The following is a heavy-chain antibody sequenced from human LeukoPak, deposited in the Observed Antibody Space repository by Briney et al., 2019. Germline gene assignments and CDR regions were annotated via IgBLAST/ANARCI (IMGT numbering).Heavy chain of an antibody. Sequence: ASVKVSCKASGYTLTTYGISWVRQAPGQGLEWMGWISTYNGDTNYAQKFQGRVTMTADTSTSTTYMELRSLRSDDTAVYYCALIPYCTTATCYYFDFWGQGTLVTVSS. D-gene: IGHD2-2*01. V-gene: IGHV1-18*01. J-gene: IGHJ4*02. CDR1: GYTLTTYG. CDR3: ALIPYCTTATCYYFDF. CDR2: ISTYNGDT.